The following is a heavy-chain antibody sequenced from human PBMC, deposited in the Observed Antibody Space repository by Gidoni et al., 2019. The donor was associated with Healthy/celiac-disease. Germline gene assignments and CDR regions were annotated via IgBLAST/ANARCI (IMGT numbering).Heavy chain of an antibody. CDR1: GFTFSSYA. CDR3: AKLLDSSGYSVGWGDAFDI. Sequence: EVQLLESGGGLVQPGGSLRLSCAASGFTFSSYAMSWVRQAPGKGLEWGSAISGSGCSKYYADSVKGRFTISRENSKNTLYLQMNSLRAEDTDVYYCAKLLDSSGYSVGWGDAFDIWGQGTMVTVSS. J-gene: IGHJ3*02. CDR2: ISGSGCSK. D-gene: IGHD3-22*01. V-gene: IGHV3-23*01.